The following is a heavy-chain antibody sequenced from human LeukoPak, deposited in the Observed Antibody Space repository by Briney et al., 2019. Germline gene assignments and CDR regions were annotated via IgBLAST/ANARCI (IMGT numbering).Heavy chain of an antibody. Sequence: PGRSLRLPCAASGFTFSSYAMHWVRQAPGKGLEWVAVISYDGSNKYYADSVKGRFTISRDNSKNTLYLQMNSLRAEDTAVYYCAGGTTGTTPYWGQGTLVTVSS. D-gene: IGHD1-1*01. J-gene: IGHJ4*02. CDR3: AGGTTGTTPY. CDR1: GFTFSSYA. CDR2: ISYDGSNK. V-gene: IGHV3-30*04.